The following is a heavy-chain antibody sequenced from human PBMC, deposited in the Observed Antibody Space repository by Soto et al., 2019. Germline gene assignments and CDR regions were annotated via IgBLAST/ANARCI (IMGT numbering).Heavy chain of an antibody. V-gene: IGHV1-69*13. CDR2: IIPIFGTA. Sequence: ASVKVSCKASGGTSSSNAISWVRQAPGQGLEWMGGIIPIFGTANYAQKFQGRVTITADESTSTAYMELSSLRSEDTAVYYCARSAVAGRSYYFDYWGQGTLVTVSS. J-gene: IGHJ4*02. CDR1: GGTSSSNA. CDR3: ARSAVAGRSYYFDY. D-gene: IGHD6-19*01.